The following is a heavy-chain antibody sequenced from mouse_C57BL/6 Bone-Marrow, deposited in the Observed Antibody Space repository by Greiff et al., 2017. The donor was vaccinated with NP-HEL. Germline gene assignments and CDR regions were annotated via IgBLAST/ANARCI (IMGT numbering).Heavy chain of an antibody. CDR3: ARDGNWYFDV. Sequence: VQGVESGPGLVATSQSLSITCTVSGFSLTSYGVHWVRQPPGKGLEWLVVIWSDGSTTYNSALKSRLSISKDNYKSQVFLKMNSLQTDDTAMYYCARDGNWYFDVWGTGTTVTVSS. CDR2: IWSDGST. CDR1: GFSLTSYG. V-gene: IGHV2-6*03. D-gene: IGHD2-1*01. J-gene: IGHJ1*03.